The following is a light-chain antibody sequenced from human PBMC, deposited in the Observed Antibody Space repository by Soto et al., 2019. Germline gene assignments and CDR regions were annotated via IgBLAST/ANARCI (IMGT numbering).Light chain of an antibody. CDR3: QQSYRTPYT. V-gene: IGKV1-39*01. J-gene: IGKJ2*01. CDR1: QSTSSS. CDR2: ATS. Sequence: DIPMTQSPSSLSASVGDRVTITCRASQSTSSSLIWYQQKPGKAPKLLIYATSSLQSGVPSRFSGSGSGTDFTLTISSLQPEDFATYYCQQSYRTPYTFGQGTKLEIK.